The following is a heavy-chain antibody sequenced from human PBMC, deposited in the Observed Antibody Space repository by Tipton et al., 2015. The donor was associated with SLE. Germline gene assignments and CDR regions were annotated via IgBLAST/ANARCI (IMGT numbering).Heavy chain of an antibody. Sequence: TLSLTCTDSGGSIGSYYWSWIRQPPGKGLEWIGYVYYDGSTKYSPSLKSRVTISLGPSSNEFSLKLNSVTAADTAVYHCARGYYESNGYYSFDYWGPGALVTVSS. D-gene: IGHD3-22*01. CDR3: ARGYYESNGYYSFDY. J-gene: IGHJ4*02. V-gene: IGHV4-59*08. CDR2: VYYDGST. CDR1: GGSIGSYY.